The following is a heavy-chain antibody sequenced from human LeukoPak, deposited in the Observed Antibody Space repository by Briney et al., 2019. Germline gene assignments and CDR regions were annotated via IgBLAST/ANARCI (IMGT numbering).Heavy chain of an antibody. V-gene: IGHV3-9*01. D-gene: IGHD1-26*01. J-gene: IGHJ6*03. Sequence: GRSLRLSCAASGFTFDDYAMHWVRQAPGKGLEWVSGISWNSGSIGYADSVKGRFTISRDNAKNSLYLQMNSLRAEDTAVYYCARKGGATTYGKYYYYMDVWGKGTTVTISS. CDR1: GFTFDDYA. CDR2: ISWNSGSI. CDR3: ARKGGATTYGKYYYYMDV.